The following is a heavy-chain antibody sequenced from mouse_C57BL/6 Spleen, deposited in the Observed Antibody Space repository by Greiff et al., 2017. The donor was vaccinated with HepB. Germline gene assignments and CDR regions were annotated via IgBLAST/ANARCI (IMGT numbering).Heavy chain of an antibody. V-gene: IGHV1-52*01. J-gene: IGHJ2*01. CDR3: ASGRIVSYYFDY. D-gene: IGHD6-2*01. CDR2: IDPSDSET. Sequence: VQLQQPGAELVRPGSSVKLSCKASGYTFTSYWMHWVKQRPIQGLEWIGNIDPSDSETHYNQKFKDKATLTVDKSSSTAYMQLSSLTSDDSAVYYCASGRIVSYYFDYWGQGTTLTVSS. CDR1: GYTFTSYW.